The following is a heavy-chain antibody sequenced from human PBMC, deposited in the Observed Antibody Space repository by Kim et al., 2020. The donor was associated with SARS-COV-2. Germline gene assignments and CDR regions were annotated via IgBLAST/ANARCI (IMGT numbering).Heavy chain of an antibody. V-gene: IGHV3-11*05. D-gene: IGHD3-22*01. Sequence: GGSLRLSCAASGFTFSDYYMSWIRQAPGKGLEWVSYISSSSSYTNYADSVKGRFTISRDNAKNSLYLQMNSLRAEDTAVYYCARAVRVYDSSAPNWFDPWGQGTLVTVSS. CDR2: ISSSSSYT. CDR1: GFTFSDYY. CDR3: ARAVRVYDSSAPNWFDP. J-gene: IGHJ5*02.